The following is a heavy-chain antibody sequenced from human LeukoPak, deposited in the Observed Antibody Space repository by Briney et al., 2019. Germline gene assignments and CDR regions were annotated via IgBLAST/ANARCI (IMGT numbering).Heavy chain of an antibody. CDR2: VNHSGYT. CDR3: ARMTTGHDY. D-gene: IGHD4-17*01. V-gene: IGHV4-34*01. CDR1: GTSFTSYY. Sequence: SETLSLTCGVSGTSFTSYYWSWIRQTPGKGLEWIGEVNHSGYTNMNPSLKSRVTISVDTSKNQFSLMMTSVTAADAAVYFCARMTTGHDYWGQGTLVTVSS. J-gene: IGHJ4*02.